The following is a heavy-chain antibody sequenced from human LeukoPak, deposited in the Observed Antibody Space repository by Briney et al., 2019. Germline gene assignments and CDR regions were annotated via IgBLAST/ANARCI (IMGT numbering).Heavy chain of an antibody. V-gene: IGHV4-59*01. Sequence: SETLSLTCTVSGASISSYYGSWSRQPPGKGLGWIGYIYYSGSTNYNPALKSRVTISEDTSKNQISLKLSSATAADTAVYYCARVRGYYDSSGYDYWGQGTLVTVSS. D-gene: IGHD3-22*01. CDR1: GASISSYY. J-gene: IGHJ4*02. CDR3: ARVRGYYDSSGYDY. CDR2: IYYSGST.